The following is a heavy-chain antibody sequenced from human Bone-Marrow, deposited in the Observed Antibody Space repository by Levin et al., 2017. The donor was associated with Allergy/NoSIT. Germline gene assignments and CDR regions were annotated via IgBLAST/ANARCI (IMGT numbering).Heavy chain of an antibody. CDR1: GLTFSNYG. V-gene: IGHV3-33*01. J-gene: IGHJ4*02. D-gene: IGHD6-13*01. CDR2: SWFGGKDK. CDR3: VRGTGYSSTSYPIHFDY. Sequence: GESLKISCAASGLTFSNYGFHWVRQAPGKGLEWVAVSWFGGKDKYYADSVKGRFTVSRDNSKNTLFLQMNSLRAEDTAVYFCVRGTGYSSTSYPIHFDYWGQGTLVTVSS.